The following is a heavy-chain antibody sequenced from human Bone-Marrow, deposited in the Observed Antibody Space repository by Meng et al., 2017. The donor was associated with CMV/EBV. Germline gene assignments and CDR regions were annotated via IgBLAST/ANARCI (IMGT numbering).Heavy chain of an antibody. Sequence: GESLKISCAASGFTFSSYSMNWVRQAPGKGLEWVSYISSSSSTIYYADSVKGRFTISRDNAKNSLYLQMNSLRAEDTAVYYCAMGSGSYSWGQGTLVTVSS. CDR3: AMGSGSYS. CDR1: GFTFSSYS. V-gene: IGHV3-48*04. J-gene: IGHJ4*02. D-gene: IGHD1-26*01. CDR2: ISSSSSTI.